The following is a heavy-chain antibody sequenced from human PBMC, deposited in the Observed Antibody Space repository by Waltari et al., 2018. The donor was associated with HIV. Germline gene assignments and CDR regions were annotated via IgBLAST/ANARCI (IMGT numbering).Heavy chain of an antibody. CDR2: INPKVGVK. V-gene: IGHV1-2*06. J-gene: IGHJ2*01. CDR1: GYTFIDYF. CDR3: ARGYVQNDLRGLFHL. D-gene: IGHD2-2*01. Sequence: QELLVQYGAEVKKPGASVKVSCKASGYTFIDYFSHWVRQAPGQGLEWMGRINPKVGVKHYPQKCRGRVIMTRDTSMSTAYMDLTRLRADDTALYFCARGYVQNDLRGLFHLWGRGTSVTVSS.